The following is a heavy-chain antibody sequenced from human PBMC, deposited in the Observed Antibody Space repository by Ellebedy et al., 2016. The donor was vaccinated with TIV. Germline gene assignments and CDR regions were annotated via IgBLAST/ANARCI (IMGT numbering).Heavy chain of an antibody. D-gene: IGHD2/OR15-2a*01. J-gene: IGHJ6*03. CDR3: ARPNMGYYCMDA. CDR2: IYPGDSDT. CDR1: GYSFPTYW. V-gene: IGHV5-51*01. Sequence: KVSCKGSGYSFPTYWIGWVRQMPGKGLEWMGIIYPGDSDTRYSPSFEGQVTISADKSISTVFLQWNSLKASDTAIYYCARPNMGYYCMDAWGTGTTVSVSS.